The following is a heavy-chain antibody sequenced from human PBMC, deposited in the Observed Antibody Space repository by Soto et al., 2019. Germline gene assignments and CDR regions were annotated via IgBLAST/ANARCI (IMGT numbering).Heavy chain of an antibody. CDR1: GFTFSSYS. J-gene: IGHJ6*03. D-gene: IGHD6-6*01. Sequence: GGSLRLSCAASGFTFSSYSMNWVRQAPGKGLEWVSSISSSSSYIYYADSVKGRFTISRDNAKNSLYLQMNSLRAEDTAVYYCARIAARRRGAYYYMDVWGKGTTVTVSS. V-gene: IGHV3-21*01. CDR2: ISSSSSYI. CDR3: ARIAARRRGAYYYMDV.